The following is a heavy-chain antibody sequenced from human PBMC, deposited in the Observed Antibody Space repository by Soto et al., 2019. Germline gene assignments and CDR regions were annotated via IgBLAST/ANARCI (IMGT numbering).Heavy chain of an antibody. V-gene: IGHV6-1*01. CDR2: TYYRSRFFS. Sequence: SQTLSGTYAISGDCFSTYSAAWNWIRQSPSGSLEWLGRTYYRSRFFSDYAESVKSRIIINPDTYKNQFSLQLKSVTPEDTAVYYCVRDGYISAGWFAPWGKGTPVT. CDR1: GDCFSTYSAA. D-gene: IGHD3-22*01. J-gene: IGHJ5*02. CDR3: VRDGYISAGWFAP.